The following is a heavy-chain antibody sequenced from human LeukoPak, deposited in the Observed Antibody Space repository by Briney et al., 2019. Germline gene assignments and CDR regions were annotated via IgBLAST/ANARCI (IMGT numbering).Heavy chain of an antibody. J-gene: IGHJ4*02. CDR2: ISGSGGDK. V-gene: IGHV3-23*01. CDR3: AKDCLTGSYGYFDY. D-gene: IGHD3-10*01. CDR1: GFGFSIYA. Sequence: PGGSLRLSCAASGFGFSIYAMSWVRQAPGKGLEWVSTISGSGGDKYYADSVKGRFTISRDNSKNTLYLQMNSLRAEDTAVYYCAKDCLTGSYGYFDYWGLGALVTVSS.